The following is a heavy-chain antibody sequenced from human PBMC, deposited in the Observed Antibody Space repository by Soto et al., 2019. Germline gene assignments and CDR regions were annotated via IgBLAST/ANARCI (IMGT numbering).Heavy chain of an antibody. Sequence: GGSLRLSCAASGFTFSSYSMNWVLQAPGKGLEWVSSISSSSSYIYYADSVKGRFTISRDNAKNSLYLQMNSLRAEDTAVYYCARDKESYYDFWSGSTDAFDIWGQGTMVTVSS. V-gene: IGHV3-21*01. CDR3: ARDKESYYDFWSGSTDAFDI. CDR2: ISSSSSYI. J-gene: IGHJ3*02. CDR1: GFTFSSYS. D-gene: IGHD3-3*01.